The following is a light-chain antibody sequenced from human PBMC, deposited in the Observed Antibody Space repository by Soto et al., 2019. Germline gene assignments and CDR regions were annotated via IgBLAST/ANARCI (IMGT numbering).Light chain of an antibody. CDR1: QLFXRN. CDR3: HQYGRSTKT. V-gene: IGKV3-15*01. CDR2: DAS. J-gene: IGKJ1*01. Sequence: IELTQSTSTLSVSPGERATLSCRASQLFXRNFAWYQRKPGQAPRLLXDDASTSANDSPARLSGGGSGTEFTRTISSLHAYYCDWYYCHQYGRSTKTFGQGTKVDIK.